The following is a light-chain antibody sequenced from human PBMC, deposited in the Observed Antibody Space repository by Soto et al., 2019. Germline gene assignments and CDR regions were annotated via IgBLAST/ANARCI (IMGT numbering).Light chain of an antibody. CDR3: CSYTTSNTFV. CDR1: SSDVGAYNY. J-gene: IGLJ1*01. CDR2: HVT. Sequence: QSALTQPASESGSLGQSITISCSGTSSDVGAYNYVSWYQQYPGKAPKLMIYHVTDRPSGVSNRFSGSKSGNTASLTISGLQAEDEADYYCCSYTTSNTFVFGTGNKLTVL. V-gene: IGLV2-14*01.